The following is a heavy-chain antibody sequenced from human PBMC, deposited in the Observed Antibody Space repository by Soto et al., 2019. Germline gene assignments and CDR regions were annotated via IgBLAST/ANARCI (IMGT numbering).Heavy chain of an antibody. CDR1: GFTFNNYA. V-gene: IGHV3-23*01. D-gene: IGHD3-10*01. CDR3: AKGRVGSGSVTPRVDF. CDR2: ISGGGDTT. Sequence: EVQLLESGGGLVQPGGSLRLSCAASGFTFNNYAMTWVRQAPVKGLEWVSAISGGGDTTSYADSVKGRFTVSRDGSKNMLYLQMSSLRAEDTALYYCAKGRVGSGSVTPRVDFWGQGTLVTVSS. J-gene: IGHJ4*02.